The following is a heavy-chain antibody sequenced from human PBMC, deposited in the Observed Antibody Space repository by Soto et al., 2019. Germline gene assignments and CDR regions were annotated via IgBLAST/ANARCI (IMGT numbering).Heavy chain of an antibody. V-gene: IGHV4-61*01. CDR1: GGSVSSGSYY. D-gene: IGHD3-3*01. Sequence: PSETLSLTCTVSGGSVSSGSYYWSWIRQPPGKGLEWIGYIYYSGSTNYNPSLKSRVTISVDTSKNQFSLKLSSVTAADTAVYYCARDRDDFWSGDIYYYYGVDVWGQGTTVTVSS. CDR2: IYYSGST. J-gene: IGHJ6*02. CDR3: ARDRDDFWSGDIYYYYGVDV.